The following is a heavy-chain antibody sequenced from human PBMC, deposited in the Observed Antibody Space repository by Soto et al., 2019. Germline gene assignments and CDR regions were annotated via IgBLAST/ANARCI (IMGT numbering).Heavy chain of an antibody. CDR3: VREPIAARRGEEYYYGMDV. Sequence: SETLSLTCTVSGGSISSGDYYWSWIRQPPGKGLEWIGYIYYSGSTYYNPSLKSRVTISVDTSKNQFSLKLSSVTAADTAVYYCVREPIAARRGEEYYYGMDVWGQGTTVTVSS. J-gene: IGHJ6*02. V-gene: IGHV4-30-4*01. CDR2: IYYSGST. CDR1: GGSISSGDYY. D-gene: IGHD6-6*01.